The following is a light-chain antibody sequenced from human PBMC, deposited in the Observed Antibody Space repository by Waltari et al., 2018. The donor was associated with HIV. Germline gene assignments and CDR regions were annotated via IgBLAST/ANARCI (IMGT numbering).Light chain of an antibody. J-gene: IGKJ4*01. V-gene: IGKV4-1*01. Sequence: DIVMTQSPDSLAVSLGERSTINCKSSQSVVSNSNNKNYLAWYQQKSGQSPKLLIYWASTRESGVPDRFSGSGSGTDVSLSISSLQAEDVAVYYCQQYYSTPLTFGGGTKVEIK. CDR1: QSVVSNSNNKNY. CDR3: QQYYSTPLT. CDR2: WAS.